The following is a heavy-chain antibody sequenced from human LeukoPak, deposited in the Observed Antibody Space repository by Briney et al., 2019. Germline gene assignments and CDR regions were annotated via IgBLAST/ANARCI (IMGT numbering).Heavy chain of an antibody. J-gene: IGHJ4*02. CDR2: ISSSSSYI. CDR1: GFTFSSYE. D-gene: IGHD3-3*01. Sequence: PGGSLRLSCAASGFTFSSYEMNWVRQAPGKGLEWVSSISSSSSYIYYADSVKGRFTISRDNAKNSLYLQMNSLRAEDTAVYYCARPYDFWSGYFDYWGQGTLVTVSS. V-gene: IGHV3-21*01. CDR3: ARPYDFWSGYFDY.